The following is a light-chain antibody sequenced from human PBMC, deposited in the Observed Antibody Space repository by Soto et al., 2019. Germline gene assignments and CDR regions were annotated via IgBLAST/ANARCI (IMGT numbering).Light chain of an antibody. CDR3: QQLNNYPRT. CDR1: QTISSW. V-gene: IGKV1-5*03. J-gene: IGKJ1*01. CDR2: KAS. Sequence: DLQISQSPSTLSGSVGDRVTITFRASQTISSWLAWYQQKPGKAPKLLIYKASTLKSGVPSRFSGSGSGTEFTLTISSLQPEDFATYYCQQLNNYPRTFGQGTKVDIK.